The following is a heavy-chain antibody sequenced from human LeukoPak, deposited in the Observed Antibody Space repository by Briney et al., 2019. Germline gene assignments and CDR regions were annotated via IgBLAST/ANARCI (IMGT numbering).Heavy chain of an antibody. CDR1: GYTFTGHY. CDR3: ARDPRYCSTTNCYLLYYFDY. D-gene: IGHD2-2*01. V-gene: IGHV1-2*02. J-gene: IGHJ4*02. Sequence: ASVKVSCKASGYTFTGHYMHWLRQAPGQGLEWMGWINPNTGGTNYAQKFQGRITMTRDTSISTAYMELSRLTSDDTAVYYCARDPRYCSTTNCYLLYYFDYWGQGTLVTVSS. CDR2: INPNTGGT.